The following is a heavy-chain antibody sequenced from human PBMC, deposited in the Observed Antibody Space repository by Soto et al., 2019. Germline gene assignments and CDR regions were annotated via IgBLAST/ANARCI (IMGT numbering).Heavy chain of an antibody. Sequence: GGSLRLSCAASGFTFSSYWMSWVRQAPGKGLEWVANIKQDGSEKYYVDSVKGRFTISRDNAKNSLYLQMNSLRAEDTAVYYCARFAGGEQQAFDYWGQGTLVTVSS. D-gene: IGHD6-13*01. CDR3: ARFAGGEQQAFDY. CDR2: IKQDGSEK. CDR1: GFTFSSYW. V-gene: IGHV3-7*01. J-gene: IGHJ4*02.